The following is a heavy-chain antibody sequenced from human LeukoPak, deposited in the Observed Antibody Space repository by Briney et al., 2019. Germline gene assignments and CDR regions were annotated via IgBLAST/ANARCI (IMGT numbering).Heavy chain of an antibody. D-gene: IGHD2-8*01. V-gene: IGHV3-53*04. CDR2: IYSDGRT. Sequence: AGSLRLSCAASGFTFSSYCRHWVRQAPGKGLEWVSVIYSDGRTYYADSVKGRFTISRHTSKKTLYLLMNSLRAEDTAVYYCAREVMAKRGVFDIWGQGTVVTVSS. J-gene: IGHJ3*02. CDR3: AREVMAKRGVFDI. CDR1: GFTFSSYC.